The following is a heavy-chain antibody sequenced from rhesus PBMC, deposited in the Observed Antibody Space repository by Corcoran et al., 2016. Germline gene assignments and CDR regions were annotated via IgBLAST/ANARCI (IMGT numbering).Heavy chain of an antibody. CDR2: IYGSGSST. CDR3: ARDQAYGLDS. Sequence: QLQLQESGPGLVKPSEPLSVTFAVSGGSISSSYWSWIRQAPGKGLVWIGYIYGSGSSTNYNPSIKSRVTLSVDTSKNQLSLKLSSVTAADTAVYYCARDQAYGLDSWGQGVVVIVSS. V-gene: IGHV4-169*02. J-gene: IGHJ6*01. CDR1: GGSISSSY.